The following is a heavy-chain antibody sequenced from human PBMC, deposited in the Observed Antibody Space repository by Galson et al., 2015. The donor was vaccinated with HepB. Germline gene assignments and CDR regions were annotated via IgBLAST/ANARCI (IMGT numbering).Heavy chain of an antibody. J-gene: IGHJ6*02. V-gene: IGHV1-2*04. Sequence: SVKVSCKASGYTFTSYYMHWVRQAPGQGLEWMGWINPNSGGTNYAQKFQGWVTMTRDTSISTAYMELSRLRSDDTAVYYCARDGGYSGYIIRYYYYGMDVWGQGTTVTVSS. D-gene: IGHD5-12*01. CDR2: INPNSGGT. CDR1: GYTFTSYY. CDR3: ARDGGYSGYIIRYYYYGMDV.